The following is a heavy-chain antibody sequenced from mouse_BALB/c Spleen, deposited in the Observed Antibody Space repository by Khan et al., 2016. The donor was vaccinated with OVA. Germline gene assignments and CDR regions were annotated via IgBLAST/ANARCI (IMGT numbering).Heavy chain of an antibody. V-gene: IGHV3-8*02. J-gene: IGHJ4*01. CDR2: VTYSGNT. D-gene: IGHD1-1*01. Sequence: VQLKESGPSLVKPSQTLSLTCSVTGDSITSGFWNWIRQFPGNKFEYMGYVTYSGNTYYNPSLKSRLSITRDTSKSQYYLQLNSVTTEDTATYFCARSYGSWAMDYWGQGTSVTVSS. CDR1: GDSITSGF. CDR3: ARSYGSWAMDY.